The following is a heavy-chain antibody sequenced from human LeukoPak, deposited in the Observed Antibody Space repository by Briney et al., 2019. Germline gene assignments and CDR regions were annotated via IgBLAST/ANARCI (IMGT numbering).Heavy chain of an antibody. V-gene: IGHV5-51*01. D-gene: IGHD4-23*01. J-gene: IGHJ4*02. CDR1: GYSFTTYW. CDR3: ARHGGYGGNQKAHFDY. CDR2: IYPGDSVT. Sequence: GESLKISCKGSGYSFTTYWIAWVRQMPGKGLEWMGIIYPGDSVTRNSPSFQGQVTISADKSISTAYLQWSSLRASDTAMYYCARHGGYGGNQKAHFDYWGQGTLVTVSS.